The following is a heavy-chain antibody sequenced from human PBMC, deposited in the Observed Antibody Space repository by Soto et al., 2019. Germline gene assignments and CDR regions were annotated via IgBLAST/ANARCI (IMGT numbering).Heavy chain of an antibody. Sequence: GESLKISCKGSEYSFANQWIGWVRQMPGKGLEWMGIISPDDSETLYSRSFQGQVTISVDKSISTVFLQWSSLKASDTAMYYCTKRLRDVSKPSHWVDPCGQGTLVTVYS. D-gene: IGHD2-15*01. V-gene: IGHV5-51*01. J-gene: IGHJ5*02. CDR2: ISPDDSET. CDR3: TKRLRDVSKPSHWVDP. CDR1: EYSFANQW.